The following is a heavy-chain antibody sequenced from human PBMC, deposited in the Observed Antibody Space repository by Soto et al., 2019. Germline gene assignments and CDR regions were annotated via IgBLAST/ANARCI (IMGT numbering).Heavy chain of an antibody. D-gene: IGHD1-1*01. CDR3: AHLAWKEMWPRAPVVN. V-gene: IGHV2-5*02. CDR2: IFWDDDK. Sequence: SGPTLVNPTQTLTLTCIFSGFSLSTSGVGVGWIRQPPAKALEWLGIIFWDDDKRYRPSLKRRVSITKDTSKNQLVLTMTNMDPVDTATYYCAHLAWKEMWPRAPVVNWGQGTPVTVSS. J-gene: IGHJ4*02. CDR1: GFSLSTSGVG.